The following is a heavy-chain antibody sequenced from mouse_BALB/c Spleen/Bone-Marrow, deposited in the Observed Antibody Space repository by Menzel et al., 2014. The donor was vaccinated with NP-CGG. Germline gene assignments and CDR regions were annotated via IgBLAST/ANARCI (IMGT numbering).Heavy chain of an antibody. V-gene: IGHV5-17*02. CDR1: GFTFSSFG. CDR3: ARDEDYAMDY. Sequence: EVNVVESGGGLVQPGGSRKLSCAASGFTFSSFGMHWVRRAPEKGLEWVAYISSGSSTIYYADTVKGRFTISRDNPKNTLFLQMTSLRSEDTAMYYCARDEDYAMDYWGQGTSVTVSS. J-gene: IGHJ4*01. CDR2: ISSGSSTI.